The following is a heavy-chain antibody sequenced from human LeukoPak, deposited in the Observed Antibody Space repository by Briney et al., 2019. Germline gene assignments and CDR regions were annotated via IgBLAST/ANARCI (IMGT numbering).Heavy chain of an antibody. CDR1: GGTFSSYA. V-gene: IGHV1-69*04. CDR3: ATSDRFNGEFDY. J-gene: IGHJ4*02. CDR2: IIPILGIA. D-gene: IGHD3-10*01. Sequence: ASVKVSCKASGGTFSSYAISWVRQAPGQGLEWMGRIIPILGIANYAQKFQGRVTITADKSTSTAYMELSSLRSEDTAVYYCATSDRFNGEFDYWGQGTLVTVSS.